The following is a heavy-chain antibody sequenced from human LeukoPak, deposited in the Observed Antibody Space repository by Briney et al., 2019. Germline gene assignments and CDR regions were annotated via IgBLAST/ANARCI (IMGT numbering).Heavy chain of an antibody. D-gene: IGHD1-1*01. CDR1: GLTVSSYG. V-gene: IGHV3-23*01. Sequence: GGSLRLSCGASGLTVSSYGMSWVRQAPGKGLEWVSTIIGSAVNTYYADSVKGRVTISRDDSKNTVYLQMNSLRAEDTAVYSCARDKRGSTGRGLIDYWGQGTLVTVSS. CDR2: IIGSAVNT. CDR3: ARDKRGSTGRGLIDY. J-gene: IGHJ4*02.